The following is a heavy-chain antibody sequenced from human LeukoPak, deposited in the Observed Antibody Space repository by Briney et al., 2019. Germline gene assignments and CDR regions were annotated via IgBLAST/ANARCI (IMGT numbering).Heavy chain of an antibody. CDR1: GGSISSGGYY. CDR2: TYYSGST. V-gene: IGHV4-31*03. Sequence: PSETLSLTCTVSGGSISSGGYYWSWIRQHPGKGLEWIGYTYYSGSTYYNPSLKSRVTISVDTSKNQFSLKLSSVTAADTAVYYCARELVVIASFDYWGQGTLVTVSS. J-gene: IGHJ4*02. CDR3: ARELVVIASFDY. D-gene: IGHD3-22*01.